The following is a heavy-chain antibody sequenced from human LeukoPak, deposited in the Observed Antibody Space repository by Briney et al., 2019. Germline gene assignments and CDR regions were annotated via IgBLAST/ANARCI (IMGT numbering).Heavy chain of an antibody. CDR2: IYYSGST. V-gene: IGHV4-59*11. CDR3: AREVEDQQLGRGFDY. Sequence: PSETLSLTCNVSGGSINRHYWTWIRQPPGKGLEWIGYIYYSGSTNYHPSLKSRVTISVDTSKNQFSLKLSSVTAADTAVYYCAREVEDQQLGRGFDYWGQGTLVTVSS. J-gene: IGHJ4*02. D-gene: IGHD6-13*01. CDR1: GGSINRHY.